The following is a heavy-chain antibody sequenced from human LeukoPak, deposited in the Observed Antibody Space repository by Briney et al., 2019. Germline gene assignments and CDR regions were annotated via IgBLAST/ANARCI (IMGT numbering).Heavy chain of an antibody. CDR1: GGSISSSSYY. CDR2: IYYSGST. D-gene: IGHD3-9*01. Sequence: MPSETLSLTCIVSGGSISSSSYYWGWIRQPPGKGLEWIGSIYYSGSTYYNPSLKSRVTISVDTSKNQFSLKLSSVTAADKAVYYCARAGPRYFDWLGYWGQGTLVTVSS. V-gene: IGHV4-39*01. J-gene: IGHJ4*02. CDR3: ARAGPRYFDWLGY.